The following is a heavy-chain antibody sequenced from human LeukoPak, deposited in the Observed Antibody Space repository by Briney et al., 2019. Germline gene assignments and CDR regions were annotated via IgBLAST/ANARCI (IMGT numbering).Heavy chain of an antibody. CDR3: TRDPPAVAINTYA. CDR2: IYSGGET. J-gene: IGHJ5*02. V-gene: IGHV3-66*01. CDR1: GVSVSSNF. Sequence: GGSLRLSCAASGVSVSSNFMIWVRQAPGKGLEWVSLIYSGGETSYADSVKGRFSISRDNSKNTLYLQMNSLRVEDTAVYYCTRDPPAVAINTYAWGQGTLVSVSS. D-gene: IGHD6-13*01.